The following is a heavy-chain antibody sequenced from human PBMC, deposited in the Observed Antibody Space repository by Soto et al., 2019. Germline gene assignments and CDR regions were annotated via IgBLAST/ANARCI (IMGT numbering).Heavy chain of an antibody. CDR1: GYTFPSYW. D-gene: IGHD2-8*01. V-gene: IGHV5-51*01. CDR2: IYPGDSDT. J-gene: IGHJ4*02. Sequence: GESLKISCKGSGYTFPSYWVGWVRQMPGKGLEWMGIIYPGDSDTRYSPSFQGQVTISADKSITTAYLQWNSLKASDTAMYYRARLGDSSNGICYRLDYWGQGTMVTVSS. CDR3: ARLGDSSNGICYRLDY.